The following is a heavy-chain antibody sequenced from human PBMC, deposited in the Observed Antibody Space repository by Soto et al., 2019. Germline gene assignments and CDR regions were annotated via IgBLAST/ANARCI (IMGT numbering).Heavy chain of an antibody. CDR1: GGSISSRGYH. CDR2: IYYSGST. Sequence: SETLSLTCTFSGGSISSRGYHWIWIRQHPGKGLEWIGYIYYSGSTYYNPSLKSRVTISVDTSKNQFSLKLSSVTAADTAVYYCARSPSPVMGVRGVPKWGQGNLVTVS. J-gene: IGHJ4*02. CDR3: ARSPSPVMGVRGVPK. D-gene: IGHD3-10*01. V-gene: IGHV4-31*03.